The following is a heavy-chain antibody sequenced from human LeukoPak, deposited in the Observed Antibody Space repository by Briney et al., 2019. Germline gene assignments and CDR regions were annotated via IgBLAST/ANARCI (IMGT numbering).Heavy chain of an antibody. V-gene: IGHV3-30*04. D-gene: IGHD5-18*01. CDR3: ARGSVQLWLRDTYYYMDV. Sequence: GGSLRLSCAASGFTFSDHVMHWVRQAPGKGLEWAAGTSYDGTNKYEADSVKGRFTISRQNNKNSLYLYMNNLGGEDTALYFCARGSVQLWLRDTYYYMDVWGKGTTVTVSS. CDR2: TSYDGTNK. CDR1: GFTFSDHV. J-gene: IGHJ6*03.